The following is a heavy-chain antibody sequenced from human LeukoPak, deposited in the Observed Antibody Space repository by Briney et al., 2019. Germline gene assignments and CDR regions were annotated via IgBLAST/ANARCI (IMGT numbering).Heavy chain of an antibody. CDR1: GGSISSYY. V-gene: IGHV4-59*12. Sequence: SETLSLTCTVSGGSISSYYWSWIRQPPGKGLEWIGYIYYSGSTNYNPSLKSRVTISVDTSKNQFSLKLSSVTAADTAVYYCARDAGTGYYGSGSYLDYWGQGTLVTVSS. CDR3: ARDAGTGYYGSGSYLDY. D-gene: IGHD3-10*01. J-gene: IGHJ4*02. CDR2: IYYSGST.